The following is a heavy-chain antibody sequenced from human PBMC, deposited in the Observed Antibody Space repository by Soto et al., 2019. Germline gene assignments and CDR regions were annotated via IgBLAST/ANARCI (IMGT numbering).Heavy chain of an antibody. CDR3: ARIPVDTSMIYWLDP. Sequence: SETLSLTCTVSGGSVSSGDYYWSWIRQPPGKGLEWIGYIYYSGNTNYNPSLKSRVIISVDTSKNLFSPKLTSVTAADTAVYYCARIPVDTSMIYWLDPWGQGTLVTVSS. CDR1: GGSVSSGDYY. V-gene: IGHV4-61*08. CDR2: IYYSGNT. D-gene: IGHD5-18*01. J-gene: IGHJ5*02.